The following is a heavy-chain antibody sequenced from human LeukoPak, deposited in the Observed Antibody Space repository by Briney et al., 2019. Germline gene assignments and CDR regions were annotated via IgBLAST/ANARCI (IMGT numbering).Heavy chain of an antibody. CDR2: ISSSSSTI. CDR1: GVTFSSYS. D-gene: IGHD6-13*01. J-gene: IGHJ4*02. V-gene: IGHV3-48*04. Sequence: PGGSLRLSCAASGVTFSSYSMNWVRQAPGKGLEWVSYISSSSSTIYYADSVKGRFTISRDNAKNSLYLQMNSLRAEDTAVYYCARDYPTGLSSSWDDYWGQGTLVTVSS. CDR3: ARDYPTGLSSSWDDY.